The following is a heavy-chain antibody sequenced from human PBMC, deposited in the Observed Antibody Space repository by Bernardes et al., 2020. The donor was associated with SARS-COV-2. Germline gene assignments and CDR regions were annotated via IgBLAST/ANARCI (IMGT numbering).Heavy chain of an antibody. J-gene: IGHJ4*02. CDR3: ARRGNGKYGFDS. CDR2: IYPGDSDT. D-gene: IGHD2-8*01. V-gene: IGHV5-51*01. Sequence: GESLKISCKTSGYIFTTYWIVWVRQMPGKGLEWMGIIYPGDSDTTYSPSFEGQVTISVDKSITTAYLQWSSLRASDTAMYYCARRGNGKYGFDSWGQGTLVTVSS. CDR1: GYIFTTYW.